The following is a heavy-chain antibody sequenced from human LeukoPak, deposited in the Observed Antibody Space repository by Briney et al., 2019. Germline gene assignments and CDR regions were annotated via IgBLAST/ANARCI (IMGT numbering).Heavy chain of an antibody. CDR2: ISAYNGNT. J-gene: IGHJ4*02. Sequence: ASVKVSRKASGYTFTSYGISWVRQAPGQGPEWMGWISAYNGNTNYAQKLQGRVTMTTDTSTSTAYMELRSLRSDDTAVYYCARAGYCSGGSCYSEYWGQGTLVTVSS. V-gene: IGHV1-18*01. CDR1: GYTFTSYG. CDR3: ARAGYCSGGSCYSEY. D-gene: IGHD2-15*01.